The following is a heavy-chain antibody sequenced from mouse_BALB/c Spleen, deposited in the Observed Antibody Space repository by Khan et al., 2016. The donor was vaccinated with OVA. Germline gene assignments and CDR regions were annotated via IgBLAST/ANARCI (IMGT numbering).Heavy chain of an antibody. CDR1: GYTFINYW. CDR3: ARRGLRWDFDY. J-gene: IGHJ2*01. Sequence: QVQLQQSGAELAKPGASVKMSCKASGYTFINYWILWVKQRPGQGLEWIGYINPSTGYTEYNQNVKDKATLTADKSSSTAYMQLSSLTSEDSAVYECARRGLRWDFDYWGQGTTLTVSS. D-gene: IGHD1-1*01. V-gene: IGHV1-7*01. CDR2: INPSTGYT.